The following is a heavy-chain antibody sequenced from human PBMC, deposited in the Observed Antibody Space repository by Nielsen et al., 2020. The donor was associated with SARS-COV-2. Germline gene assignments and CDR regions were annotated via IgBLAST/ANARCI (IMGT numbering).Heavy chain of an antibody. CDR1: GYTFTSYA. Sequence: ASVKVSCKASGYTFTSYAMNWVRQAPGQGLEWMGWINTNTGNPTYAQGFTGRFVFSLDTSVSTAYLQISSLKAEDTAVYYCAREAWFGELLYRGRRPNWFDPWGQGTLVTVSS. D-gene: IGHD3-10*01. V-gene: IGHV7-4-1*02. CDR2: INTNTGNP. J-gene: IGHJ5*02. CDR3: AREAWFGELLYRGRRPNWFDP.